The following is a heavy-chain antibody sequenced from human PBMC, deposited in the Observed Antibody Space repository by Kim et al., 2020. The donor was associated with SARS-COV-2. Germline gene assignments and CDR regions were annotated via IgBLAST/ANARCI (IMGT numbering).Heavy chain of an antibody. CDR1: GFTFSDHY. Sequence: GGSLRLSCAASGFTFSDHYMDWVRQAPGKGLEWVGRIKNKANSYTTEYAASVKGRFSISRDDSKNSLYLQANSLETEDTAVYYCARVALFSIIPKWGWDYWGQGTLVTVSS. CDR2: IKNKANSYTT. V-gene: IGHV3-72*01. CDR3: ARVALFSIIPKWGWDY. J-gene: IGHJ4*02. D-gene: IGHD3-3*01.